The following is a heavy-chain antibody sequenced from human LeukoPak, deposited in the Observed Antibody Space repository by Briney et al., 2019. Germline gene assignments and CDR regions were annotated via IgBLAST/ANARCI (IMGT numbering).Heavy chain of an antibody. CDR2: ISSSSSYI. V-gene: IGHV3-21*01. Sequence: GGSLRLSCAASGFTFSSYSMNWVRQAPGMGLEWVSSISSSSSYIYYADSVKGRFTISRDNAKNSLYLQMNSLRAEDTAVYYCARAGIAARLDYWGQGTLVTVSS. CDR3: ARAGIAARLDY. D-gene: IGHD6-6*01. J-gene: IGHJ4*02. CDR1: GFTFSSYS.